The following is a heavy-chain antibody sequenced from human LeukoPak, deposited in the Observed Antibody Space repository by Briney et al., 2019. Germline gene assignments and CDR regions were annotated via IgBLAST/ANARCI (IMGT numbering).Heavy chain of an antibody. Sequence: GGSLRLSCAASGFTFSTYNMNWVRQAPGKGLEWVSSITSSSSYIYYADSVKGRFTISGDNAKNSLYLQMNRLRAEDTAVYYCARDPYSGGYGDYYYYYMDLWGQGTTVTISS. J-gene: IGHJ6*03. V-gene: IGHV3-21*04. D-gene: IGHD1-26*01. CDR1: GFTFSTYN. CDR2: ITSSSSYI. CDR3: ARDPYSGGYGDYYYYYMDL.